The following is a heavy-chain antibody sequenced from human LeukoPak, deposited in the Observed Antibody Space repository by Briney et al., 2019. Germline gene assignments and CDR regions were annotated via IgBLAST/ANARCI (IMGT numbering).Heavy chain of an antibody. J-gene: IGHJ4*02. CDR3: ARGDSGSYYFDY. CDR2: INGGGDDT. Sequence: PGGSLRLSCAASGFTFKNNAMTWVRQAPGKGLEWVSAINGGGDDTEYADSVKGRFTISRANSKNTLYLQMNSLRAEDTAVYYCARGDSGSYYFDYWGQGTLVTVSS. CDR1: GFTFKNNA. D-gene: IGHD1-26*01. V-gene: IGHV3-23*01.